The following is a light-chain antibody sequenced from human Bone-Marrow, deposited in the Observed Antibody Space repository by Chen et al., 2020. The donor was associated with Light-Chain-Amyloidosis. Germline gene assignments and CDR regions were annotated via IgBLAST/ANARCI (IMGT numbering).Light chain of an antibody. CDR1: DLPTKY. CDR2: RDT. CDR3: QSADSSGTYEVI. V-gene: IGLV3-25*03. Sequence: SYELTQPPSVSMSPGHTARITCSGDDLPTKYAYWYQQQPGQAPVLVIHRDTERPSGISERFSGSSSGTTATLTISGVQAEDEADYHCQSADSSGTYEVIFGGGTKLTVL. J-gene: IGLJ2*01.